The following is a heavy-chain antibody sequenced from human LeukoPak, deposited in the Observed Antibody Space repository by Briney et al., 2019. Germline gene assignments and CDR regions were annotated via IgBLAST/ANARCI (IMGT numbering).Heavy chain of an antibody. CDR3: ARDKALVRRLYGMDV. V-gene: IGHV3-30*03. CDR2: ISYDGSNT. CDR1: GFTFSTHG. D-gene: IGHD3-10*01. J-gene: IGHJ6*02. Sequence: PGGSLRLACAASGFTFSTHGMSWVRQAPGKGLEWLTVISYDGSNTYYSDSVKGRFTISRDDSKNTLYLQMNSLRPEDTAIYYCARDKALVRRLYGMDVWGQGTTVTVSS.